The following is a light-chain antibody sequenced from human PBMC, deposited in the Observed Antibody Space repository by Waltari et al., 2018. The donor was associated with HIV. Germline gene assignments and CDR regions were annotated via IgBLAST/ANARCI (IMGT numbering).Light chain of an antibody. J-gene: IGKJ2*03. Sequence: IVMTQSPATLSVSPGDSATLSCRASQSVSSNLAWYQQNPGQAPRLLIYGASTRATGIPARFSGSGSGTEFTLTISSLQSEDFAVYYCQQYNNWPPYSFGQGTKLEIK. CDR1: QSVSSN. V-gene: IGKV3-15*01. CDR2: GAS. CDR3: QQYNNWPPYS.